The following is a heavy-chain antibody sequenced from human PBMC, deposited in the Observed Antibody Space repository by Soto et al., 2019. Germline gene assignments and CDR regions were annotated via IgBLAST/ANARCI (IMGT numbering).Heavy chain of an antibody. CDR2: ISSRSYTI. J-gene: IGHJ6*02. D-gene: IGHD6-6*01. CDR1: GFSFSTYS. V-gene: IGHV3-48*02. Sequence: EVQLVESGGGLVQPGGSLRLSCAASGFSFSTYSMNWVRQAPGKGLEWVSYISSRSYTIYYVDSVKGRFTISRDNAKNSLYLQMNSLRDEDPAVYYCARGGSSSDNGMDVWGQGPTVNVS. CDR3: ARGGSSSDNGMDV.